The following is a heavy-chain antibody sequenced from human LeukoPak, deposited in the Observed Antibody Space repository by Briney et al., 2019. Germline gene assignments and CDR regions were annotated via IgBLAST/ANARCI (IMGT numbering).Heavy chain of an antibody. J-gene: IGHJ4*02. CDR1: GITFSSYA. D-gene: IGHD3-3*01. V-gene: IGHV3-23*01. CDR3: AKDQGLKKYYDFWSGYYVATWDY. Sequence: PGGSLRLSCAASGITFSSYAMSWVRQAPGKGLEWVSAISGSGGSTYYADSVKGRFTISRDNSKNTLYLQMNSLRAEDTAVYYCAKDQGLKKYYDFWSGYYVATWDYWGQGTLVTVSS. CDR2: ISGSGGST.